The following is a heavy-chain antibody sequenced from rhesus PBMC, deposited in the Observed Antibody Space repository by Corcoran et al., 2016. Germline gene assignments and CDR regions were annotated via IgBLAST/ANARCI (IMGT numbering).Heavy chain of an antibody. D-gene: IGHD6-25*01. V-gene: IGHV1-138*01. CDR1: GYTFTDYY. CDR2: TKPRKGGK. CDR3: ARDRYSGSWNFGY. J-gene: IGHJ4*01. Sequence: QVQLVQSGAEVKKPGSSVKVSCKASGYTFTDYYIHWARQAPGHGLGWKRETKPRKGGKKYAQNRQGRVTVTRDTETSTAFMELSSLRSEDTAVYYCARDRYSGSWNFGYWGQGVLVTVSS.